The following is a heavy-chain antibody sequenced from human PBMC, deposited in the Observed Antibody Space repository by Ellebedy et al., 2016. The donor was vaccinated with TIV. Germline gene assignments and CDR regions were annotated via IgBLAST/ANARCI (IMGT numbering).Heavy chain of an antibody. CDR1: GGSISSTTYY. Sequence: MPSETLSLTCTVSGGSISSTTYYWGWIRQPPGKGLEWIGNIYYTGNTYYNTSLRSRVTITIDTSENQFSLKLRSVTAADTAVYYCARGSLTVTESYLDLWGQGSLVTVSS. J-gene: IGHJ4*02. CDR2: IYYTGNT. CDR3: ARGSLTVTESYLDL. V-gene: IGHV4-39*01. D-gene: IGHD4-17*01.